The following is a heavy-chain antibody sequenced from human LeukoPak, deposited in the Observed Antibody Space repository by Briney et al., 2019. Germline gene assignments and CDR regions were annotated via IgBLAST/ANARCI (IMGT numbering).Heavy chain of an antibody. V-gene: IGHV3-21*01. D-gene: IGHD6-6*01. Sequence: GGSLRLSCAASGFTFSSYSMNWVRQAPGKGLEWVSSISSSRSYIYYADSVKGRFTISRDNDKNSLYLQMNSLSAEDTAVYYCARGYSSSSPGDYWGQGTLVTVSS. CDR1: GFTFSSYS. CDR3: ARGYSSSSPGDY. J-gene: IGHJ4*02. CDR2: ISSSRSYI.